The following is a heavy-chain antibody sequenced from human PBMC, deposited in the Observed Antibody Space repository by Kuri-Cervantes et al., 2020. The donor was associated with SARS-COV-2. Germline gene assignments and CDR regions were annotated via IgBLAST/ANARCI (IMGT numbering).Heavy chain of an antibody. CDR1: GYTFTSYY. D-gene: IGHD6-13*01. V-gene: IGHV1-69*05. CDR3: ARAFSSSWTLGWFDP. J-gene: IGHJ5*02. CDR2: IIPIFGTA. Sequence: SVKVSCKASGYTFTSYYMHWVRQAPGQGLEWMGGIIPIFGTANYAQKFQGRVTITTDESTSTAYMELSSLRSEDTAVYYCARAFSSSWTLGWFDPWGQGTLVTVSS.